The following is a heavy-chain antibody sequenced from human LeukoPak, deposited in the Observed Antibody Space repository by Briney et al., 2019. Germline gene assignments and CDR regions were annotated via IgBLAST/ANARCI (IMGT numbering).Heavy chain of an antibody. CDR2: ISGNGGAT. D-gene: IGHD3-22*01. V-gene: IGHV3-23*01. CDR3: AKATTAIVVDNFFDY. Sequence: PGGSLRLSCAASGFTFTSYAMSWVPQAPGKGLEWVTAISGNGGATYYAGSVKGRFTISRDNSKNTLHLQMNSLRAEDRALYYCAKATTAIVVDNFFDYWGQGTLVSVSS. CDR1: GFTFTSYA. J-gene: IGHJ4*02.